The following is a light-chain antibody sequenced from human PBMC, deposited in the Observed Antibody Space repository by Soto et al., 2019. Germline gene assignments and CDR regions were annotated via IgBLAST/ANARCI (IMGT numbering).Light chain of an antibody. V-gene: IGKV3-20*01. J-gene: IGKJ1*01. CDR2: GAS. Sequence: EIVLTQSPGTLSLSPGERATLSCRASQSVSSFYLAWYQQKPGQAPRLLIYGASSRATGIPDRFSGSGSGTDFTLTISRLEPEDFAVYYCHHSGSSRTFGQGTKVEIK. CDR1: QSVSSFY. CDR3: HHSGSSRT.